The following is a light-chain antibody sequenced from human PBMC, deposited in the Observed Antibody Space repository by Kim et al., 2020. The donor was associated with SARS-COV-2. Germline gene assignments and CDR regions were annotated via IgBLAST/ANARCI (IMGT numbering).Light chain of an antibody. CDR1: QRISSTY. V-gene: IGKV3-20*01. J-gene: IGKJ2*01. Sequence: LSQGERPTLSCRASQRISSTYVAWYQHKPAQAPRLLIHGASSRATGIPDRFSGSWSGTDFTLTISRLEPEDFAVYYCQQYDRSPNTFGQGTKLEI. CDR3: QQYDRSPNT. CDR2: GAS.